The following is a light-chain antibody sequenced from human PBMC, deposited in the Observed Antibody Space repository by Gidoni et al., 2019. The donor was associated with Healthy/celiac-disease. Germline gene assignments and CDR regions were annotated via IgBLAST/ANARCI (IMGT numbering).Light chain of an antibody. CDR2: AAS. V-gene: IGKV1-8*01. Sequence: AIRMTQSPSSVSASTGDRVTITCRASQGISSYLAWYQQKPGKAPKLLIYAASTLQSGVQSRFSGSGSGTDFTLTISCLQSEDFATYYCQQYYSYPLTFGGGTKVEIK. J-gene: IGKJ4*01. CDR1: QGISSY. CDR3: QQYYSYPLT.